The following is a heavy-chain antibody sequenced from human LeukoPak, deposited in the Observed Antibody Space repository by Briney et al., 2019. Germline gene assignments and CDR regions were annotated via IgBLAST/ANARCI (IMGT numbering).Heavy chain of an antibody. CDR2: ISGSGGTT. CDR3: AKEQYKIFGVDPFDY. Sequence: GGSLRLSCEVSGFSFSDYAMSWVRQAPGKGLEWVSSISGSGGTTYYADSVKGRFTISRDNSKNTRYLQMNSLGAEDTAVYYCAKEQYKIFGVDPFDYWGQGTLVSVT. J-gene: IGHJ4*02. V-gene: IGHV3-23*01. D-gene: IGHD3-3*01. CDR1: GFSFSDYA.